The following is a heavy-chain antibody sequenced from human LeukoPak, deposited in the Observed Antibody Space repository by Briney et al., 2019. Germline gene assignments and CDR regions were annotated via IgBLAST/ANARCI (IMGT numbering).Heavy chain of an antibody. CDR1: GFTFSSYW. Sequence: GGSLRLSCAASGFTFSSYWMHWVRQAPGKGLVWVSRLNTDGSSTSHADSVKGRFTISGDNARNTLYLQMNSLRAEDTAVYYCARDPCTNGVCSMDYWGQGTLVTVSS. V-gene: IGHV3-74*01. D-gene: IGHD2-8*01. J-gene: IGHJ4*02. CDR2: LNTDGSST. CDR3: ARDPCTNGVCSMDY.